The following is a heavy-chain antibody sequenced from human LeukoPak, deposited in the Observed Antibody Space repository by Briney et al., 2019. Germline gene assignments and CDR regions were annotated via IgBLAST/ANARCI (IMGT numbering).Heavy chain of an antibody. D-gene: IGHD6-19*01. CDR2: IYYSGST. CDR3: AAGKSYSSGWYLAYFDYYYGMDV. Sequence: SETLSLTCTVSGGSISSGDYYWSWIRQPPGKGLEWIGYIYYSGSTNYNPSLKSRVTISVDTSKNQFSLKLSSVTAADTAVYYCAAGKSYSSGWYLAYFDYYYGMDVWGQGTTVTVSS. J-gene: IGHJ6*02. CDR1: GGSISSGDYY. V-gene: IGHV4-61*08.